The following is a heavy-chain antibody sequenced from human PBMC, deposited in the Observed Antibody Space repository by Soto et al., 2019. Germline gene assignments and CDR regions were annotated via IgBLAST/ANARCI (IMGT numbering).Heavy chain of an antibody. CDR1: GGSISSGGYY. CDR2: IYHRGGT. Sequence: QVQLQESGPGLVKPSETLSFTCNVSGGSISSGGYYWSWIRQLPGQGLEWIGYIYHRGGTYYNPALQRRITISVDTSKNQFSLKMTSVTAADTAVYFCARAPGRMMNALRYYYGLDVWGQGTTVTVSS. J-gene: IGHJ6*02. CDR3: ARAPGRMMNALRYYYGLDV. V-gene: IGHV4-31*02. D-gene: IGHD2-8*01.